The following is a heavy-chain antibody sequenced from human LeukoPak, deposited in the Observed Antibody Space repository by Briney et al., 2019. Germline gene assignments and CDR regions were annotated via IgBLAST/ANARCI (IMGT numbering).Heavy chain of an antibody. J-gene: IGHJ4*02. Sequence: GASVKVSCKASGYTFTGYYMHWVRQAPRQGLEWMGWINPNSGGTNYAQKFQGRVTMTRDTSISTAYMELSGLRSDDTAVYYCARTSTIVGATSFDSWGQGTLVTVSS. V-gene: IGHV1-2*02. CDR3: ARTSTIVGATSFDS. CDR1: GYTFTGYY. CDR2: INPNSGGT. D-gene: IGHD1-26*01.